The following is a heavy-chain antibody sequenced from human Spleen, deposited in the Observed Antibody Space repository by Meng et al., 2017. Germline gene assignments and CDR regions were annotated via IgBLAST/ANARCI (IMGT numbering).Heavy chain of an antibody. V-gene: IGHV3-15*01. CDR2: MKSNVDGGTV. D-gene: IGHD4-23*01. CDR3: MADASTVAPHYYYGMDI. Sequence: GESLKISCAASGFTFSNAWMTWVRQAPGKGLEWIGRMKSNVDGGTVDYAAAVKGRFFISRDDSENTFYLQMNSLKTEDTAVYYCMADASTVAPHYYYGMDIWGQGTRVTVS. CDR1: GFTFSNAW. J-gene: IGHJ6*02.